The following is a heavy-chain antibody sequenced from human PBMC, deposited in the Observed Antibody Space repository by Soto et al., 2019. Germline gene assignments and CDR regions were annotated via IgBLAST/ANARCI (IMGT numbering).Heavy chain of an antibody. D-gene: IGHD3-16*02. J-gene: IGHJ4*02. Sequence: GASVKVSCKASGYTFTIYGITWVRQAPGQGLEWMGWISAYNGNTKYAQKFQGRVTMTTDTSKNTLYLQMNSLRAEDTAVYYCANSFYDYVWGSYRYTDPGAAAEFDYWGQGTLVTVSS. CDR1: GYTFTIYG. CDR2: ISAYNGNT. CDR3: ANSFYDYVWGSYRYTDPGAAAEFDY. V-gene: IGHV1-18*01.